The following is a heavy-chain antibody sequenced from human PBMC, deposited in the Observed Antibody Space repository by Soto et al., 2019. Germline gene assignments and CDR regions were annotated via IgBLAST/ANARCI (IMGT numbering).Heavy chain of an antibody. CDR2: IVPIYRTA. V-gene: IGHV1-69*13. CDR3: ARDSGAKLSSS. CDR1: VGTFSSYR. J-gene: IGHJ4*02. D-gene: IGHD6-13*01. Sequence: SVKVSCKASVGTFSSYRFNWVRQARGQGLEWLGGIVPIYRTADYAQKFQGRVTITADESTRTVYLELSSLKSQDTALYYCARDSGAKLSSSWGQGTLVTVSS.